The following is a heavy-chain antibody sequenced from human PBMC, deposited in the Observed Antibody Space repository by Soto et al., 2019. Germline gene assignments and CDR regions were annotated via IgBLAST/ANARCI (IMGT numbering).Heavy chain of an antibody. Sequence: SETLSLTCTVSGGSISSYYWSWIRQPPGKGLEWIGYIYYSGSTNYNPSLKSRVTISVDTSKNQFSLRLSSVTAADPAVYYCASMRAWFDPWGQGTLVTVSS. V-gene: IGHV4-59*01. D-gene: IGHD3-16*01. J-gene: IGHJ5*02. CDR1: GGSISSYY. CDR3: ASMRAWFDP. CDR2: IYYSGST.